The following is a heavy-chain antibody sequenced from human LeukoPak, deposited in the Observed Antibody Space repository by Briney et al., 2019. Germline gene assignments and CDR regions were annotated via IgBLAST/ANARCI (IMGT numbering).Heavy chain of an antibody. Sequence: PGGSLRLSXAASGFTFSSYAMSWVRQSPGKGLEWLSAISGSGGSTYYADSVKGRFTISRDNSKNTLYLQMNSLRAEDTAVYYCATADYYDSSGYYRGSDYWGQGTLVTVSS. CDR1: GFTFSSYA. J-gene: IGHJ4*02. CDR2: ISGSGGST. D-gene: IGHD3-22*01. CDR3: ATADYYDSSGYYRGSDY. V-gene: IGHV3-23*01.